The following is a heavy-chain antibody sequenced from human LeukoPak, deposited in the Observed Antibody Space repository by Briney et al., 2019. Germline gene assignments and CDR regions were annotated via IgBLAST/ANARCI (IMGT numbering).Heavy chain of an antibody. J-gene: IGHJ4*02. CDR1: GGTFNNYA. CDR2: IFPLFETT. V-gene: IGHV1-69*13. CDR3: ARGKESHGHYFHY. Sequence: GASVTVSCKASGGTFNNYAINWLRQAPGQGLEGMGGIFPLFETTNYAQRFRGRVTITADESTSTAYMELNSLRTEDTAVYYCARGKESHGHYFHYWGQGTLVTVSS.